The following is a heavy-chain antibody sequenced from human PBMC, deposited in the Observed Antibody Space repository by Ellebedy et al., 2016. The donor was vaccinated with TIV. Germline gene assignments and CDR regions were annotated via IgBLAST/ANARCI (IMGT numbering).Heavy chain of an antibody. CDR1: GFPFSYYG. CDR3: ARERLPCSRDICSEYFYYGMDV. CDR2: ISHDSLNK. D-gene: IGHD2-2*01. J-gene: IGHJ6*02. Sequence: GGSLRLSXVVSGFPFSYYGVHWVRQAPGKGLEWVAVISHDSLNKDYAHSVKGRFTISRDNSKNTVSLEMSSLRGEDTAVYYCARERLPCSRDICSEYFYYGMDVWGQGTTVIVSS. V-gene: IGHV3-30-3*01.